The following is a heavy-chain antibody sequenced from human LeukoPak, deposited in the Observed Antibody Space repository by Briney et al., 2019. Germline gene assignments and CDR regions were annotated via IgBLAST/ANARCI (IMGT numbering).Heavy chain of an antibody. D-gene: IGHD1-7*01. CDR3: ARPYNWNSNWYFDL. CDR1: GFTFSSYD. CDR2: IGTAGDT. V-gene: IGHV3-13*01. Sequence: PGGSLRLSCAASGFTFSSYDMHWVRQATGKGLEWVSAIGTAGDTYYPGSVKGRFTISRENAKNSLYLQMNSLRAGDTAVYYCARPYNWNSNWYFDLWGRGTLVTVSS. J-gene: IGHJ2*01.